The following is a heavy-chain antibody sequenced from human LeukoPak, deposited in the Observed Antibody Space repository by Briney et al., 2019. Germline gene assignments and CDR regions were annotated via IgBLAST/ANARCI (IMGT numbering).Heavy chain of an antibody. J-gene: IGHJ3*02. CDR1: DFIVRSNY. D-gene: IGHD1-14*01. CDR2: IYNDGSA. CDR3: AIRGGPGSLDAFDI. V-gene: IGHV3-53*01. Sequence: QPGGSLRLSCAASDFIVRSNYMTWVRQAPGKGLKWVSVIYNDGSAYYADSGRGRFTISRDTSKNTAYLQMNSLRAEDTAVYYCAIRGGPGSLDAFDIWGQGTMVTVSS.